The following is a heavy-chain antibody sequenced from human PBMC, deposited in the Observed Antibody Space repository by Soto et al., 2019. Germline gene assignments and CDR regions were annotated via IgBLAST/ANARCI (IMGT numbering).Heavy chain of an antibody. D-gene: IGHD1-26*01. CDR2: ISSSSSYI. V-gene: IGHV3-21*01. J-gene: IGHJ3*02. Sequence: EAQLVESGGGLVKPGGSLRLSCAASGFTFSSYSMNWVRQAPGKGLEWVSSISSSSSYIYYADSVKGRFTISRDNAKNSLYLQMNSLRAEDTAVYYCARSRSYYGAAYAFDIWGQGTMVTVSS. CDR3: ARSRSYYGAAYAFDI. CDR1: GFTFSSYS.